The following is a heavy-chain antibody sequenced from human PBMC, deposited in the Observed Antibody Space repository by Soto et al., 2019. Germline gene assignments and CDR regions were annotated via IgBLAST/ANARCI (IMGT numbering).Heavy chain of an antibody. V-gene: IGHV1-3*01. Sequence: QVQLVQSGAEVKKPGASVKVSCKASGYTFTSYAMHWVRQAPGQRLEWMGWINAGNGNTKYSQKFQGRVTITGDTSASTAYMELSSLRSEDTAVYYCARDNVLRYFDWLFTDAFDIWGQGTMVTVSS. D-gene: IGHD3-9*01. CDR1: GYTFTSYA. CDR2: INAGNGNT. CDR3: ARDNVLRYFDWLFTDAFDI. J-gene: IGHJ3*02.